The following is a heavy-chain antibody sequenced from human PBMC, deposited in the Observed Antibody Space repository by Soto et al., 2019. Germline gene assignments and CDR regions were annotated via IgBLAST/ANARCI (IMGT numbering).Heavy chain of an antibody. J-gene: IGHJ4*02. V-gene: IGHV1-2*02. CDR3: ARAPIWEPTGDFDY. D-gene: IGHD2-8*02. CDR2: ITPKSGEI. Sequence: QVHLVQSGAEVKRPGDSVKVSCKASGYTFTDYHIHWVRQAPGQGLEWMGRITPKSGEIYYSPKFQGRVTLTRDTSISTAYMELTPLRLDDTAVYYCARAPIWEPTGDFDYWGQGTLATVSS. CDR1: GYTFTDYH.